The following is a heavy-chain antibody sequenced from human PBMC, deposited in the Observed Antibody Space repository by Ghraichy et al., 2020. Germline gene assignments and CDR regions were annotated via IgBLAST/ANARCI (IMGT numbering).Heavy chain of an antibody. Sequence: ASVKVSCKVSGYTLTELSMHWVRQAPGKGLEWMGGFDPEDGETIYAQKFQGRVTMTEDTSTDTAYMELSSLRSEDTAVYYCATRAAAVFFWSAFDIWGQGTMVTVSS. V-gene: IGHV1-24*01. CDR2: FDPEDGET. D-gene: IGHD6-13*01. J-gene: IGHJ3*02. CDR3: ATRAAAVFFWSAFDI. CDR1: GYTLTELS.